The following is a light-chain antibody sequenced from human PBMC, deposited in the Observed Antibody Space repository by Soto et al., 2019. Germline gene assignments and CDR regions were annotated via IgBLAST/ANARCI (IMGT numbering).Light chain of an antibody. Sequence: DIVLTQSPGTLSLSPGDTATLSCAASQSLTRYYLAWYQQQPGQANRLLIYDTSTRATGIPDRFSGSGSATDFSLTISRLEHEEVGVYYCQHYGSSPPVTFGGGTQVEIK. V-gene: IGKV3-20*01. CDR2: DTS. CDR3: QHYGSSPPVT. J-gene: IGKJ4*01. CDR1: QSLTRYY.